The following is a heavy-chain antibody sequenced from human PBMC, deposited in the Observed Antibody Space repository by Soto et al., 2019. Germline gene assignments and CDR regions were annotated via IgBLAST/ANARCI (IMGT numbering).Heavy chain of an antibody. Sequence: GASVKVSCKASGYTFTNYAILWVRQAPGQRLEWMGWINAANGNTEYSQKFQGRVTITRDTSASTAYMELSSLRSEDTAVYYCARDSDRSPPIVAIPTHYYYGMDVWGQGTKVTVYS. J-gene: IGHJ6*02. CDR3: ARDSDRSPPIVAIPTHYYYGMDV. V-gene: IGHV1-3*01. D-gene: IGHD2-21*01. CDR2: INAANGNT. CDR1: GYTFTNYA.